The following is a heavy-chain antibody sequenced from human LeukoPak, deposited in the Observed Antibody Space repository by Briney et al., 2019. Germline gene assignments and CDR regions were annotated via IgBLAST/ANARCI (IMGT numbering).Heavy chain of an antibody. CDR2: INHSGST. CDR3: AGAYSGSYYPFDY. D-gene: IGHD1-26*01. V-gene: IGHV4-34*01. Sequence: SETLSLTCAVYGGSFSGYYWSWIRQPPGKGLEWIGEINHSGSTNYNPSLKSRVTISVDTSKNQFSLKLSSVTAADTAVYYCAGAYSGSYYPFDYWGQGTLVTVSS. J-gene: IGHJ4*02. CDR1: GGSFSGYY.